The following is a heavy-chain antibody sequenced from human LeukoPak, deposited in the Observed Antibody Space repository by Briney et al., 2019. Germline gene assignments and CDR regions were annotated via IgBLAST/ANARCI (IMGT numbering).Heavy chain of an antibody. V-gene: IGHV4-59*01. J-gene: IGHJ5*02. Sequence: NASETLSLTCTVSGGSINSYYWSWIRQPPGKGLEWIGYIYYSGSTNYNPSLKSRVTISVHTSKNQFSLKLSSVTAADTAVYYWARLTGYSSESWFDPWGQGTLVNVSS. CDR1: GGSINSYY. CDR3: ARLTGYSSESWFDP. D-gene: IGHD3-9*01. CDR2: IYYSGST.